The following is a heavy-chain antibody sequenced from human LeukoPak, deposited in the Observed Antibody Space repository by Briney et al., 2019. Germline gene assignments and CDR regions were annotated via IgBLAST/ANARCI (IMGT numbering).Heavy chain of an antibody. V-gene: IGHV3-33*01. CDR1: GFPFRSYS. CDR3: ASEAYCGGDCYQVYCC. CDR2: IWHDGSNK. D-gene: IGHD2-21*01. Sequence: GGSLRLSCSASGFPFRSYSMHGVRQAPGKGLEWVAVIWHDGSNKYYADSVKGRFTISRDNSKNTLYLQMNSLRAEDTAVYYCASEAYCGGDCYQVYCCWGQGTLVTVSP. J-gene: IGHJ4*02.